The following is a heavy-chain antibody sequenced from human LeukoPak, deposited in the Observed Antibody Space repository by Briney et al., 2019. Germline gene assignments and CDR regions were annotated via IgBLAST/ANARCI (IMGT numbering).Heavy chain of an antibody. Sequence: ASVKVSCKASGYTFTGYYMHWVRQAPGQGLEWMGWINPNSGGTNYAQKFQGWVTMTRDTSISTAYMELSRLRSDDTAVYYCAGTRVAATRELGYWGQGTLVTVSS. CDR2: INPNSGGT. J-gene: IGHJ4*02. D-gene: IGHD2-15*01. CDR1: GYTFTGYY. V-gene: IGHV1-2*04. CDR3: AGTRVAATRELGY.